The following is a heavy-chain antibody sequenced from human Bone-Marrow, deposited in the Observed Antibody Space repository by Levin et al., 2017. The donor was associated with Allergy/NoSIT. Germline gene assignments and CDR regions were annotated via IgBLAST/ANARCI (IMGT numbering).Heavy chain of an antibody. J-gene: IGHJ5*02. V-gene: IGHV4-39*07. CDR3: AREKAAGSYNWFDP. Sequence: SETLSLTCSVSGASITSSKFFWGWIRQAPGKGLEWIGNFYYRGTYYNPSLQSRVTISGDTSNNQFSLKLTSLTAADTAVYYCAREKAAGSYNWFDPWGQGTLVTVSS. CDR1: GASITSSKFF. D-gene: IGHD6-13*01. CDR2: FYYRGT.